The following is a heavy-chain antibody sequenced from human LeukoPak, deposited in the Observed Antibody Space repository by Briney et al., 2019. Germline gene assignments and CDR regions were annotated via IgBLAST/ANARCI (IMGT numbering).Heavy chain of an antibody. D-gene: IGHD3-10*01. Sequence: PGGSLRLSCAASGFTFSSYSMNWVRQAPGKGLEWVSYISSSSSTIYYADSVKGRFTISRDNAKNSLYLQMNSLRAEDTAVYYCARGSYYYGSVNYYAMDVWGQGTTVTVSS. CDR1: GFTFSSYS. CDR2: ISSSSSTI. V-gene: IGHV3-48*01. J-gene: IGHJ6*02. CDR3: ARGSYYYGSVNYYAMDV.